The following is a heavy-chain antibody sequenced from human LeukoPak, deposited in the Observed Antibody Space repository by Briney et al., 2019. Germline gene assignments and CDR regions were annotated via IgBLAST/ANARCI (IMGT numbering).Heavy chain of an antibody. CDR2: ISYDGSNE. J-gene: IGHJ4*02. V-gene: IGHV3-30*03. CDR1: GFTFSTYG. D-gene: IGHD2-15*01. CDR3: ASRHCSGGGCYFAGADPFDY. Sequence: GRSLRLSCAASGFTFSTYGMHWVRQAPGKGLEWVAVISYDGSNEYYADSVKGRFTISRDTSKNTLYLQMNSLRAEDTAVYYCASRHCSGGGCYFAGADPFDYWGQGTLVTVSS.